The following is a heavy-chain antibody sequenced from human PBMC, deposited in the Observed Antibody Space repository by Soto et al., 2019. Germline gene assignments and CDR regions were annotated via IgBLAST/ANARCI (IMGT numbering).Heavy chain of an antibody. CDR3: AREVSGTSAFDY. CDR1: GGSITSTNHY. Sequence: QVQXXXSGPGXVXXXXXXSLTXXISGGSITSTNHYWSWIRQSPREGLEWIGYIFDSGTTHYNPSFTGRVTILGDTSQSQFSLTMHSVTVADSAVYYCAREVSGTSAFDYWGRGTLVTVSS. V-gene: IGHV4-31*02. CDR2: IFDSGTT. J-gene: IGHJ4*02. D-gene: IGHD1-26*01.